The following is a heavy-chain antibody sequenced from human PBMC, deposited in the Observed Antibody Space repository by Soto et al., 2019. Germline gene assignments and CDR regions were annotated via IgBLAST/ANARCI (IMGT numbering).Heavy chain of an antibody. CDR2: IYYSGST. Sequence: QVQLQEAGPGLVKPSQTLSLTCTVSGGPISSGGYYWSWIRQHPGKGLEWIGYIYYSGSTYYNPSLKSRVTISVDTSKHQFCLKLSSVTAADTAVYYCARDYYDSSGFDYWGQGTLVTVSS. CDR3: ARDYYDSSGFDY. V-gene: IGHV4-31*03. J-gene: IGHJ4*02. D-gene: IGHD3-22*01. CDR1: GGPISSGGYY.